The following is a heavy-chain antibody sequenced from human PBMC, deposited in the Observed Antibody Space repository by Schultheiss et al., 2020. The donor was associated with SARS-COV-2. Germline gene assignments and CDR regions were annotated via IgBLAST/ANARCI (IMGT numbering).Heavy chain of an antibody. Sequence: ASVKVSCKASGYTFTSYGINWVRQAPGQGLEWMGWISAYNGNTNYAQKLQGRVTMTTDTSTSTAYMELRSLRSDDTAVYYCARDRQRYCSGGSCASYGYWGQGTLVTVSS. V-gene: IGHV1-18*01. CDR2: ISAYNGNT. CDR1: GYTFTSYG. J-gene: IGHJ4*02. CDR3: ARDRQRYCSGGSCASYGY. D-gene: IGHD2-15*01.